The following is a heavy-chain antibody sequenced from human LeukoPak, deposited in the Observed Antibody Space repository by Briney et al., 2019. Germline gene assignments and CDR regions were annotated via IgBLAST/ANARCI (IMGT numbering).Heavy chain of an antibody. Sequence: SETLSLTCTVSGGSMSPHLWSWIRQPAGKGPEWIGRIYTSGSTNYNPSLKSRVTMSVDTSKNQFSLKLSSVTAADTAMYYCARDRAGYSGYEGDPFDVWGQGTMVTVSS. J-gene: IGHJ3*01. D-gene: IGHD5-12*01. V-gene: IGHV4-4*07. CDR3: ARDRAGYSGYEGDPFDV. CDR1: GGSMSPHL. CDR2: IYTSGST.